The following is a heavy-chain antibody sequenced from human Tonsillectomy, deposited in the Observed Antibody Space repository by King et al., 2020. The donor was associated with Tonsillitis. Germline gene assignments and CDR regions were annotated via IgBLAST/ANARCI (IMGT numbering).Heavy chain of an antibody. CDR3: ARVRRRSSINAVSLWFDP. Sequence: VQLVQSGPEVKNPGASVKVSCKASGYPFPKFGLTWVRQAPGQGLEWLGWISPFTGQANYTQRFQGRITMTTDTSTNTAFMELRSLTSHDTAVYYCARVRRRSSINAVSLWFDPWGQGTLVTVSS. CDR2: ISPFTGQA. J-gene: IGHJ5*02. D-gene: IGHD6-6*01. CDR1: GYPFPKFG. V-gene: IGHV1-18*04.